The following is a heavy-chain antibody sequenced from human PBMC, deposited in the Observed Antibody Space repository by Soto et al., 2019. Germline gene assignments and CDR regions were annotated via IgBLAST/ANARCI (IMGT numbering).Heavy chain of an antibody. J-gene: IGHJ5*02. Sequence: ASVKVSCKASGYTFTSYDINWVRQAPGQGLEWLGIINPSGGYTTYAQRFLGRVTMTSDTSTSTVHMELGSLTSEDTAVYYCARDWGYSGSYRNPTLDHRAQGTLVPVSS. D-gene: IGHD1-26*01. CDR1: GYTFTSYD. CDR3: ARDWGYSGSYRNPTLDH. CDR2: INPSGGYT. V-gene: IGHV1-46*01.